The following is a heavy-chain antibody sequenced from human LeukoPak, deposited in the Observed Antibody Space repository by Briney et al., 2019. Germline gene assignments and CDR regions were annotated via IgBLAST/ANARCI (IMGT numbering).Heavy chain of an antibody. D-gene: IGHD3-10*01. J-gene: IGHJ4*02. CDR1: GVSLTNYY. V-gene: IGHV4-59*01. CDR2: IYYSGSP. CDR3: ARDYFGSGFFDY. Sequence: SETLSLTCSVSGVSLTNYYWGWVREPPGKGLGWVGYIYYSGSPDYKPSLQSRATISVVPSTSHFSLRLISVTAADTAAYYCARDYFGSGFFDYWGQGILVTVSS.